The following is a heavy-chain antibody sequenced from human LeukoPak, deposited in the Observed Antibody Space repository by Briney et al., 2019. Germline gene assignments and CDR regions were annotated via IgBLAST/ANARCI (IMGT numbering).Heavy chain of an antibody. V-gene: IGHV3-30*18. CDR3: AKDAEIVVVPAALDY. CDR1: GFTFGSYG. Sequence: PGGSLRLSCAASGFTFGSYGMHWVRQAPGKGLEWVAVISYDGSNKYYADSVKGRFTISRDNSKNTLYLQMNSLRAEDTAVYYCAKDAEIVVVPAALDYWGQGTLVTVSS. J-gene: IGHJ4*02. D-gene: IGHD2-2*01. CDR2: ISYDGSNK.